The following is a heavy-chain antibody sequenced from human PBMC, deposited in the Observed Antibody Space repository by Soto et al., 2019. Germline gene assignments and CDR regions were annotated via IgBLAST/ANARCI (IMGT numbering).Heavy chain of an antibody. D-gene: IGHD3-9*01. CDR1: GYTLTELS. V-gene: IGHV1-24*01. J-gene: IGHJ4*02. CDR2: FDPEDGET. Sequence: ASVKVSCKVSGYTLTELSMHLVRQAPGKGLEWMGGFDPEDGETIYAQKFQGRVTMTEDTSTDTAYMELSRLRSEDTAVYYCATGVGFDWLPRYYFDYWGQGTRVTVSS. CDR3: ATGVGFDWLPRYYFDY.